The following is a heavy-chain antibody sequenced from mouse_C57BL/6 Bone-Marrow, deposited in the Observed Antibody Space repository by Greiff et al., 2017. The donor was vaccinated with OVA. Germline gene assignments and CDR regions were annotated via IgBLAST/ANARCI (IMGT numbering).Heavy chain of an antibody. CDR3: ARDEGLYYDYVWYFDV. J-gene: IGHJ1*03. CDR2: ISYDGSN. D-gene: IGHD2-4*01. CDR1: GYSITSGYY. Sequence: VQLKQSGPGLVKPSQSLSLTCSVTGYSITSGYYWNWIRRFPGNKLEWMGYISYDGSNNYNPSLKNRISITRDTSKNQFFLKLNSVTTEDTATYYCARDEGLYYDYVWYFDVWGTGTTVTVSS. V-gene: IGHV3-6*01.